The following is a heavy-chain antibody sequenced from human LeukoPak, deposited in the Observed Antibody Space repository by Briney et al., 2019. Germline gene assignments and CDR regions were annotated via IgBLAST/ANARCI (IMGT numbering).Heavy chain of an antibody. Sequence: WASVKVSCKASGYTITSNYIHWVRQAPGQGLEWMGMIYPRDGSTSYAQKFQGRVTVTRDTSTSTVHMELSGLRSEDTAVYYCARDQEGFDYWGQGTLVTVSS. CDR1: GYTITSNY. CDR3: ARDQEGFDY. J-gene: IGHJ4*02. CDR2: IYPRDGST. V-gene: IGHV1-46*01.